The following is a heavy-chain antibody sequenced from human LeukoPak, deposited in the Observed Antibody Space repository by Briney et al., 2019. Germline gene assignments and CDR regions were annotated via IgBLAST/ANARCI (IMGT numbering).Heavy chain of an antibody. CDR2: IYHSGST. D-gene: IGHD3-3*01. CDR1: GYSISSDYY. CDR3: ARRGYYDFWSGYPQPFDY. J-gene: IGHJ4*02. V-gene: IGHV4-38-2*01. Sequence: PSETLSLTCAVSGYSISSDYYWGWIRQPPGKGLEWIGSIYHSGSTYYNPSLKSRVTISVDTSKNQFSLKLSSVTAADTAVYYCARRGYYDFWSGYPQPFDYWGQGTLVTVSS.